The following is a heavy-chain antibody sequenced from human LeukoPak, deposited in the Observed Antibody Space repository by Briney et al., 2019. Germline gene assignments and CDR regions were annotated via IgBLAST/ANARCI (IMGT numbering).Heavy chain of an antibody. Sequence: SETLSLTCAVYGGSFSGYYWSWIRQPPGKGLEWSGEINHSGSTNYNPSLKSRVTISVDTSKNQFSLKLSSVTAADTAVYYCARGGDIVATGFDPWGQGTLVTVSS. CDR2: INHSGST. D-gene: IGHD5-12*01. V-gene: IGHV4-34*01. J-gene: IGHJ5*02. CDR3: ARGGDIVATGFDP. CDR1: GGSFSGYY.